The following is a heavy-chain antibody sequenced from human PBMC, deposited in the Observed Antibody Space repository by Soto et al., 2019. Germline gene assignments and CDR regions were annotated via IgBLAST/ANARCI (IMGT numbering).Heavy chain of an antibody. CDR1: GGTFSRYP. V-gene: IGHV1-69*13. J-gene: IGHJ6*04. CDR2: IIPIFGTI. D-gene: IGHD3-22*01. Sequence: SVKVFCKASGGTFSRYPIAWVRQAPGHGLEWMGQIIPIFGTISHAQNFQGRITITADESTSTAYMELSSLRSDDTAVYYCARESNSEDSSGHYHYYRMDAWGKGTRVTVSS. CDR3: ARESNSEDSSGHYHYYRMDA.